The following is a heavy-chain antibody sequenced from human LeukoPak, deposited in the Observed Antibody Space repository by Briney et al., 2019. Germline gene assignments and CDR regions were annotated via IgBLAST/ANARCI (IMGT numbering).Heavy chain of an antibody. CDR2: INHSGST. J-gene: IGHJ6*03. Sequence: SETLSLTCAVYGGSFSGYYWSWIRQPPGKGLEWIGEINHSGSTNYNPSLKSRVTISVDTSKNQFSLKLSSVTAADTAVYYCARRSRYYDILTGYYNDYYYYYMDVWGKGTTVTISS. D-gene: IGHD3-9*01. CDR3: ARRSRYYDILTGYYNDYYYYYMDV. V-gene: IGHV4-34*01. CDR1: GGSFSGYY.